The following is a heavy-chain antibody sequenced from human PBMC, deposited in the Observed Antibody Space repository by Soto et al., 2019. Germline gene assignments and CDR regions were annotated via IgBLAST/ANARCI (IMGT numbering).Heavy chain of an antibody. CDR1: GFTFSYYW. CDR3: ARGDRGAFDL. D-gene: IGHD1-26*01. CDR2: IHIDGSST. Sequence: EVQLVESGGGLVHPGGSLGLSCEASGFTFSYYWLPWVRQAPGKGLVWVSRIHIDGSSTTYADSVKDRFTISRDNARNTLYLQMNSLRAEDTAVYYCARGDRGAFDLWGQGTVLTVSS. J-gene: IGHJ3*01. V-gene: IGHV3-74*03.